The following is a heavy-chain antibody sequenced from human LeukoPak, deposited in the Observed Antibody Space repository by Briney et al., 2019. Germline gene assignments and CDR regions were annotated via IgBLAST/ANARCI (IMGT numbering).Heavy chain of an antibody. J-gene: IGHJ3*02. Sequence: ASVKVSCKASGYTFTSYDINWVRQPTGQGLECMGSMTPNSGNTGYAQKFQGRVTMTRDTSISTAYMELSSLRSEDTAVYYCARVVGYCYDSSYAFDIWGQGTMVTVSS. CDR3: ARVVGYCYDSSYAFDI. V-gene: IGHV1-8*01. CDR2: MTPNSGNT. D-gene: IGHD3-22*01. CDR1: GYTFTSYD.